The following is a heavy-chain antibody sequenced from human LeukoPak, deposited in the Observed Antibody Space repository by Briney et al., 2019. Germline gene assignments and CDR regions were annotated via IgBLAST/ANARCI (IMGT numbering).Heavy chain of an antibody. CDR2: ISGSGGST. CDR1: RFTFSSYA. V-gene: IGHV3-23*01. D-gene: IGHD6-19*01. J-gene: IGHJ4*02. Sequence: GGSLRLSCAASRFTFSSYAMSWVRQAPGKGLEWVSAISGSGGSTYYADSVKGRFTISRDNSKNTLYLQMNSLRAEDTAVYYCAKDPLIAVAGEFDYWGQGILVTVSS. CDR3: AKDPLIAVAGEFDY.